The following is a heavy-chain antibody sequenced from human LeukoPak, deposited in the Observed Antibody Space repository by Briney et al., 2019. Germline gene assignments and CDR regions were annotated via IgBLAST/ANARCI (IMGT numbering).Heavy chain of an antibody. J-gene: IGHJ4*02. CDR1: GFTFSNYA. CDR3: ARDSDPNSGLSSPPTF. V-gene: IGHV3-30*04. CDR2: ISYDGSNK. Sequence: GRSLRLSCAASGFTFSNYAMHWVRQAPGKGLEWVAIISYDGSNKYYADSVKGRFTISRDNSKNTLFLQMNSLRAEYTAVYYCARDSDPNSGLSSPPTFWGQGTLVTVSS. D-gene: IGHD7-27*01.